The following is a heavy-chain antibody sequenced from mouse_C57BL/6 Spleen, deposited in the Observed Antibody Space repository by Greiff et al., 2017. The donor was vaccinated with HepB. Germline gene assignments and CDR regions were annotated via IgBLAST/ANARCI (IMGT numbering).Heavy chain of an antibody. V-gene: IGHV1-18*01. Sequence: EVQLQQSGPELVKPGASVKIPCKASGYTFTDYNMDWVKQSHGKSLEWIGDINPNNGGTIYNQKFKGKATLTVDKSSSTAYMELRSLTSEDTAVYYCARSANWERAMDYWGQGTSVTVSS. CDR1: GYTFTDYN. CDR2: INPNNGGT. J-gene: IGHJ4*01. D-gene: IGHD4-1*01. CDR3: ARSANWERAMDY.